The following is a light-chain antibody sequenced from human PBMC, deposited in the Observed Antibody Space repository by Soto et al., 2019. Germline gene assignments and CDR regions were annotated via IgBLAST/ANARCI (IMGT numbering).Light chain of an antibody. CDR3: QQHSNWPPVT. V-gene: IGKV3-11*01. CDR2: DAS. J-gene: IGKJ5*01. CDR1: QSVSRY. Sequence: EVLLTQSPATLSLSPGERATLSCRASQSVSRYLAWYQQKPGQAPRLLIYDASNMATGIPARFSGSGSGTDFTLTISSLEPEDFAVYYCQQHSNWPPVTFGQGTRLQIK.